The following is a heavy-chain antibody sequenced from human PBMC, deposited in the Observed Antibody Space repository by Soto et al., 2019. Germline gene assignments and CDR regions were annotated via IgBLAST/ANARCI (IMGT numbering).Heavy chain of an antibody. D-gene: IGHD2-2*02. CDR1: GYTFTSYG. CDR3: ARVNIVVVPAAIPQINDAFDI. J-gene: IGHJ3*02. Sequence: ASVKVSCKASGYTFTSYGISWVRQAPGQGLEWMGWISAYNGNTNYAQKLQGRVTMTTDTSTSTAYMELRSLRSDDTAVYYCARVNIVVVPAAIPQINDAFDIWGQGTMVTVSS. V-gene: IGHV1-18*01. CDR2: ISAYNGNT.